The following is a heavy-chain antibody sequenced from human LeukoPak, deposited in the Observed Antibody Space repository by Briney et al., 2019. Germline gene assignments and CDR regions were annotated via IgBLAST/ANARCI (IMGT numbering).Heavy chain of an antibody. CDR2: IYYSGST. CDR1: GGSFIGYD. J-gene: IGHJ4*02. CDR3: ARLHSSGWYGGTDY. D-gene: IGHD6-19*01. V-gene: IGHV4-34*01. Sequence: SETLSLTCAVYGGSFIGYDWTWIRQPPGKGLEWIGSIYYSGSTYYNPSLKSRVTISVDTSKNQFSLKLSSVTAADTAVYYCARLHSSGWYGGTDYWGQGTLVTVSS.